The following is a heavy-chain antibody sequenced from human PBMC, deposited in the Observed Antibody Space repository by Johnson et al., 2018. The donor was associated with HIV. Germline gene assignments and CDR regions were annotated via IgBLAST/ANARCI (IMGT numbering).Heavy chain of an antibody. CDR1: GFSSRSYD. Sequence: VQLVESGGGLVQPGGSLRLSCAASGFSSRSYDMHWVRQRTGKGLEWVSGIGTAGDTYYPASVQGRFTISRVNAKNSLYLQMNSLRAGDTAVYYCARAAVAAPSAFDIWGQGTMVTVSS. V-gene: IGHV3-13*01. D-gene: IGHD6-19*01. CDR2: IGTAGDT. CDR3: ARAAVAAPSAFDI. J-gene: IGHJ3*02.